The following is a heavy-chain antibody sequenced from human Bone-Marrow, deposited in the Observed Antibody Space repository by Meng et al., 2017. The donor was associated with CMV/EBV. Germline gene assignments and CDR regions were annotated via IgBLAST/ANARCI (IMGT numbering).Heavy chain of an antibody. CDR2: IYYSGST. CDR3: ARVRDYNWFDP. Sequence: SETLSLTCTVSGGSISSYSWSWIRQPPGKGLEWIGYIYYSGSTNYHPSLKSRVTISVDTSKNQFSLKLSSVTAADTAVYYCARVRDYNWFDPWGQGTLVTVSS. CDR1: GGSISSYS. J-gene: IGHJ5*02. V-gene: IGHV4-59*01. D-gene: IGHD5-24*01.